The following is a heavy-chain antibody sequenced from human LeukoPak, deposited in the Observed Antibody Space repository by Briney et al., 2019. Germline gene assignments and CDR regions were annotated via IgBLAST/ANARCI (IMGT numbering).Heavy chain of an antibody. CDR3: ARDQALYYDSSGYYYGY. CDR2: IKQDGSEK. D-gene: IGHD3-22*01. CDR1: GFTFGNFG. J-gene: IGHJ4*02. Sequence: GGSLRLSCAASGFTFGNFGMHWVRQAPGKGLEWVANIKQDGSEKYYVDSVKGRFTISRDNAKNSLYLQMNSLRAEDTAVYYCARDQALYYDSSGYYYGYWGQGTLVTVSS. V-gene: IGHV3-7*01.